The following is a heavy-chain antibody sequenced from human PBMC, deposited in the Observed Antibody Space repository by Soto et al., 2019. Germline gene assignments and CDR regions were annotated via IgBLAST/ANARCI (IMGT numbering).Heavy chain of an antibody. CDR2: LYYSGRT. CDR3: AARPYYYYGLDV. CDR1: GDSISSYY. J-gene: IGHJ6*02. D-gene: IGHD3-10*01. V-gene: IGHV4-59*03. Sequence: SETLSLTCTVAGDSISSYYWSWIRQPPGKGLEWIGYLYYSGRTNYNPSLKSRVTISVDGAKNQFSLKMTSVTAADTGLYYCAARPYYYYGLDVWGQGTTVTVSS.